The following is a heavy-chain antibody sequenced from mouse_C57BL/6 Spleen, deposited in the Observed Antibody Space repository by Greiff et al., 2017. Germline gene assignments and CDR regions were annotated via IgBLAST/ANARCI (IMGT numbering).Heavy chain of an antibody. Sequence: EVMLVESEGGLVQPGSSMKLSCTASGFTFSDYYMAWVRQVPEKGLEWVANINYDGSSTYYLDSLKSRFIISRDNAKNILYLQMSSLKSEDTATYYCARGDDGYYEGYYAMDYWGQGTSVTVYS. D-gene: IGHD2-3*01. CDR2: INYDGSST. CDR1: GFTFSDYY. CDR3: ARGDDGYYEGYYAMDY. V-gene: IGHV5-16*01. J-gene: IGHJ4*01.